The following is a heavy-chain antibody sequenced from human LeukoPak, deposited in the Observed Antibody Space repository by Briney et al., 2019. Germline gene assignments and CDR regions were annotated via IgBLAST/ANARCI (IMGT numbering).Heavy chain of an antibody. D-gene: IGHD2-2*02. J-gene: IGHJ6*03. CDR3: ARDGGYCSSTSCYSPFYYYYMDV. CDR2: INADNGNT. CDR1: GYTFTGYS. Sequence: ASVKVSCKASGYTFTGYSLHWVRQAPGQWLEWMGWINADNGNTRYSQKFQGRVTITRDTSASTAYMELSSLGSEDTAVYYCARDGGYCSSTSCYSPFYYYYMDVWGKGTTVTVSS. V-gene: IGHV1-3*01.